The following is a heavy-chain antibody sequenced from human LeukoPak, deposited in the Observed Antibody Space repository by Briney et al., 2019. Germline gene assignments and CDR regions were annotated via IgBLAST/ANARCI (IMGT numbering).Heavy chain of an antibody. CDR1: GGSISSYY. V-gene: IGHV4-59*08. J-gene: IGHJ6*02. Sequence: SETLSLTCTVSGGSISSYYWSWIRQPPGKGLEWIGYIYYSGSTNYNPSLKSRVTISVDTSKNQFSLRLSSVTAADTAVYYCATRTYYYYGMDVWGQGTTVTVSS. CDR3: ATRTYYYYGMDV. CDR2: IYYSGST.